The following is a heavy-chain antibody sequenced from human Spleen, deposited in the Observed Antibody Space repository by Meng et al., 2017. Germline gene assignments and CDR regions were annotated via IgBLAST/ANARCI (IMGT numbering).Heavy chain of an antibody. V-gene: IGHV5-51*01. CDR2: IYPGDSDT. D-gene: IGHD6-13*01. CDR3: ARTDKGIAAAGTGKYYYYYYGMDV. CDR1: GYIFTDSW. J-gene: IGHJ6*02. Sequence: KVSCKGSGYIFTDSWIAWVRQMPGKGLEWMGIIYPGDSDTRYIPSFQGQVTISADKSISTTYLQWSSLKASDTAMYYCARTDKGIAAAGTGKYYYYYYGMDVWGQGTTVTVSS.